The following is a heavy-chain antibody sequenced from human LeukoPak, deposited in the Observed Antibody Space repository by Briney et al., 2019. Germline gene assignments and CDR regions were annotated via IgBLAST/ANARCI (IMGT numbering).Heavy chain of an antibody. V-gene: IGHV3-30*02. CDR3: ARRRYSGSSQHFDY. Sequence: TGGSLRLSCAASGFTFSSYGMHWVRQAPGKGLEWVAFIRYDVSNKYYADSVKGRFTISRDNSKNTLYLQMNSLRAEDTAVYYCARRRYSGSSQHFDYWGLGTLVTVSS. J-gene: IGHJ4*02. CDR1: GFTFSSYG. CDR2: IRYDVSNK. D-gene: IGHD1-26*01.